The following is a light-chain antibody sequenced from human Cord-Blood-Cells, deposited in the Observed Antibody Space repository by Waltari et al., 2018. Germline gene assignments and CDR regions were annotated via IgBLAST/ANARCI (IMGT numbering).Light chain of an antibody. Sequence: EIVLTQSPATPSLSPGERATLSSRASQSVSSYLACYQQKPGQAPRLLIYDASNRATGIPARFSGSGSGTDFTLTISSLEPEDFAVYYCQQRSNWLTFGGGTKVEIK. CDR1: QSVSSY. CDR3: QQRSNWLT. CDR2: DAS. J-gene: IGKJ4*01. V-gene: IGKV3-11*01.